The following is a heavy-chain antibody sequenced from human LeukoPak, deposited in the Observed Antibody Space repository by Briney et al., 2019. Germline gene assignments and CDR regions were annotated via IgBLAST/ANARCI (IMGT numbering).Heavy chain of an antibody. J-gene: IGHJ5*02. CDR3: ASSCSGGSCVHNWFDP. V-gene: IGHV3-21*01. Sequence: GGSLRLSCAASGFTFSSYSMHWVRQAPGKGLEWVSSISSSSCYIYYADSVTGRFTISRDNAKNSLYLQMNSLRAEDTAVYYCASSCSGGSCVHNWFDPWGQGTLVTVSS. CDR2: ISSSSCYI. D-gene: IGHD2-15*01. CDR1: GFTFSSYS.